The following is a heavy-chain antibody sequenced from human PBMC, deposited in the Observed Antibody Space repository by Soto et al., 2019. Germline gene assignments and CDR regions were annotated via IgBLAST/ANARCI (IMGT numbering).Heavy chain of an antibody. CDR3: ARRGMSKIGFDT. V-gene: IGHV1-46*01. CDR2: FNPSGDAT. D-gene: IGHD3-10*01. CDR1: GYIFSNYY. J-gene: IGHJ3*02. Sequence: QVQLVQSGAEVKKPGTSVKVSCKASGYIFSNYYMHWVRQAPGQGLEWMGVFNPSGDATHYAQSYEGRLSVTRDTSTSTVDMELSTLTSEDTAVYYCARRGMSKIGFDTWGQGTMVTVSS.